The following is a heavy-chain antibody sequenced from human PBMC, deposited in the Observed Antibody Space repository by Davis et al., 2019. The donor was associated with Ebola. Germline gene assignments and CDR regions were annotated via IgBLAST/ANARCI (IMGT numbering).Heavy chain of an antibody. D-gene: IGHD2-21*01. CDR1: GFTFSDYY. J-gene: IGHJ4*02. CDR2: ISSSSSYT. CDR3: ARTYCGGDCSFDY. Sequence: GESLKISCAASGFTFSDYYMSWIRQAPGKGLEWVSYISSSSSYTNYADSVKGRFTISRDNAKNSLYLQMNSLRAEDTAVYYCARTYCGGDCSFDYWGQGTLVTVSS. V-gene: IGHV3-11*06.